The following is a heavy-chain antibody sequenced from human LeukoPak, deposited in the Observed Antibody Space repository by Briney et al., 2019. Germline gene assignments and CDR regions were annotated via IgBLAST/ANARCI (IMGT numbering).Heavy chain of an antibody. J-gene: IGHJ6*02. Sequence: GGSLRLSCAASGFTFSSYAMSWVRQAPGKGLEWVSAISGSGVSTYYADSVKGRFTISRDNSKNTLYLQMNSLRAEDTAVYYCANCVGATPYYYYGMDVWGQGTTVTVSS. D-gene: IGHD1-26*01. CDR3: ANCVGATPYYYYGMDV. V-gene: IGHV3-23*01. CDR2: ISGSGVST. CDR1: GFTFSSYA.